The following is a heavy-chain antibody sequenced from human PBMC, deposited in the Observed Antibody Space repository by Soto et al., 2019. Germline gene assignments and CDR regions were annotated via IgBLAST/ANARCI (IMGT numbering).Heavy chain of an antibody. Sequence: QVQVVQSGSEVEEPAATVKVSCKTSGYTFSDHSLSWVRLAPGQGLEWMGWISTSRGNTKYAQKFQGRLTLTTDTSPSKAYMELKSLRLDDTAVYSCARGRTNFLLFWGQGILGTVS. V-gene: IGHV1-18*01. D-gene: IGHD2-8*01. CDR2: ISTSRGNT. CDR1: GYTFSDHS. J-gene: IGHJ4*02. CDR3: ARGRTNFLLF.